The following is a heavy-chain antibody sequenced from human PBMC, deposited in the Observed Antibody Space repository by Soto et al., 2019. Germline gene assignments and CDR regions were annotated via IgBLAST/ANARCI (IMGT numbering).Heavy chain of an antibody. CDR3: ARQRTTVVTQAYFDN. V-gene: IGHV4-39*01. D-gene: IGHD4-17*01. CDR1: GGSISSSSYY. CDR2: IYYSGRS. Sequence: SETLSLTCTVSGGSISSSSYYWGWIRQPPGKGLEWIGGIYYSGRSYYNPSLKSRVTMSVDTSKNQFSLTLNSVTAADAAVYYCARQRTTVVTQAYFDNCGQGTLVTVSS. J-gene: IGHJ4*02.